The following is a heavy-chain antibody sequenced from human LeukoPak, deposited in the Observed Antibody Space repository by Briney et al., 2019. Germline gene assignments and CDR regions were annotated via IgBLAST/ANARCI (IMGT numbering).Heavy chain of an antibody. J-gene: IGHJ6*02. Sequence: GGSLRLSCAASGFTFSSYGMHWVRQAPGKGLEWVAVIWYDGSNKYYADSVKGRFTISRDNSKNTLYLQMNSLRAEDTAVYYCARDMNPRDMYYYYGMDVWGQGTTVTVSS. V-gene: IGHV3-33*01. CDR3: ARDMNPRDMYYYYGMDV. CDR1: GFTFSSYG. D-gene: IGHD3-16*01. CDR2: IWYDGSNK.